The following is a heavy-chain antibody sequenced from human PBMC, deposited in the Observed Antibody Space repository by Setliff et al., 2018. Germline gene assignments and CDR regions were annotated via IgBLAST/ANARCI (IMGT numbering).Heavy chain of an antibody. D-gene: IGHD1-26*01. V-gene: IGHV4-39*07. CDR2: IDHSGST. Sequence: SETLSLTCTVSGGSISSGSYYWGWIRQPPGKGLEWIGSIDHSGSTHYNPSLKSRVTISVDTAKNQFSLKLRSVTAADTAVYYCGRPLVGVTTGFENWGQGTLVTVSS. CDR1: GGSISSGSYY. CDR3: GRPLVGVTTGFEN. J-gene: IGHJ4*02.